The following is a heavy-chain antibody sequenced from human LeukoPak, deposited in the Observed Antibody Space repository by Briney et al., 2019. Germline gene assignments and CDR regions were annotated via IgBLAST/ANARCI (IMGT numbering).Heavy chain of an antibody. CDR2: IYYSGST. CDR3: ARVLRTMRVLDY. D-gene: IGHD3-22*01. CDR1: GGSISSGDYY. J-gene: IGHJ4*02. V-gene: IGHV4-30-4*01. Sequence: TLSLTCTVSGGSISSGDYYWSWIRQPPGKGLEWIGYIYYSGSTYYNPSLKSRVTISVDTSKNQFSLKLSSVTAADTAVYYCARVLRTMRVLDYWGQGTLVTVSS.